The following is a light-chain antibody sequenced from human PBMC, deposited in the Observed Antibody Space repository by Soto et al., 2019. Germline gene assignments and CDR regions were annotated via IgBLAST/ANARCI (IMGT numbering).Light chain of an antibody. CDR2: RNN. J-gene: IGLJ1*01. V-gene: IGLV1-47*01. CDR3: AAWDDSLSGLYV. Sequence: QSVPNPPPSASGIPGQRGGHSCHGSSSNLGSNFVYWYQLPPGTAPNLLIHRNNQRPSGVPDRFSGSKSGTSASLAISGLRAEDEADYYCAAWDDSLSGLYVFGTGTKVTVL. CDR1: SSNLGSNF.